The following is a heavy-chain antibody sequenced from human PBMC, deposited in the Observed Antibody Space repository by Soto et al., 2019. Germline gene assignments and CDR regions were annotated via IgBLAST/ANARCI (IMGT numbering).Heavy chain of an antibody. CDR3: AKGPHTNVGWPYYFES. D-gene: IGHD6-19*01. CDR1: GFSLANYP. CDR2: SSPRGDTI. J-gene: IGHJ4*02. V-gene: IGHV3-48*02. Sequence: GGSLRHSWGASGFSLANYPMNWGRETPGKGLEWISYSSPRGDTIYYADSVDGRFTISRDNARNSLSLHMSSLRDEDSALYYCAKGPHTNVGWPYYFESWGQGVPVTVSS.